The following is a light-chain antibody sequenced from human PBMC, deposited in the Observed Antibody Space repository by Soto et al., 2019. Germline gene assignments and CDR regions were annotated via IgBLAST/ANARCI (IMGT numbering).Light chain of an antibody. Sequence: EIVLTQSPATLSLSPGERATLSCRASQSVSSSLAWYQQKPGQAPRLLIYDASNRATGIPARFSGSASGTDFTLTISSLEPEDFAVYYCQQRSSWPLLWTFGGGTKVEIK. J-gene: IGKJ4*01. V-gene: IGKV3-11*01. CDR1: QSVSSS. CDR2: DAS. CDR3: QQRSSWPLLWT.